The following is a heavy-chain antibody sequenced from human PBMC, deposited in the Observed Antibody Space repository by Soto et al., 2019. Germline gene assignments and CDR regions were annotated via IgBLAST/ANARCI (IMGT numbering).Heavy chain of an antibody. CDR3: ARDQDGYGSGSYSLYYYGMDV. Sequence: SVKVSCKASGGTFSSYAISWVRQAPGQGLEWMGGIIPIFGTANYAQKFQGRVTITADESTSTAFMELSSLRSEDTAVYYCARDQDGYGSGSYSLYYYGMDVWGQGTTVTVSS. J-gene: IGHJ6*02. V-gene: IGHV1-69*13. CDR2: IIPIFGTA. CDR1: GGTFSSYA. D-gene: IGHD3-10*01.